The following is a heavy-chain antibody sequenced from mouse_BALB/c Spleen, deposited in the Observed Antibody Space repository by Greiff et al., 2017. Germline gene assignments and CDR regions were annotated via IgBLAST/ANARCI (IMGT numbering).Heavy chain of an antibody. V-gene: IGHV5-12-2*01. D-gene: IGHD2-4*01. J-gene: IGHJ4*01. Sequence: EVKLMESGGGLVQPGGSLKLSCAASGFTFSSYTMSWVRQTPEKRLEWVAYISNGGGSPYYPDTVTGRFTISRDNAKNTLYLQMSSLKSEDTAMYYCARDDYALMDYWGQGTSVTVSS. CDR2: ISNGGGSP. CDR3: ARDDYALMDY. CDR1: GFTFSSYT.